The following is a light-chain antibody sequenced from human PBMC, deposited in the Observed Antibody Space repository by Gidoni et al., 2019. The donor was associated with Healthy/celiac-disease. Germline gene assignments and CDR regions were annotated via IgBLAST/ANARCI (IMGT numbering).Light chain of an antibody. CDR1: QSVSSSY. J-gene: IGKJ1*01. CDR3: QQYGSSPPTT. CDR2: GAS. Sequence: IVLTQSPGTLSLSPGERATLSCRASQSVSSSYLAWYQPTPGQAPRLLIYGASSRATGIPDRFSGSGFRTDFTLTISRLEPEDLAVYYCQQYGSSPPTTFGQGTKVEIK. V-gene: IGKV3-20*01.